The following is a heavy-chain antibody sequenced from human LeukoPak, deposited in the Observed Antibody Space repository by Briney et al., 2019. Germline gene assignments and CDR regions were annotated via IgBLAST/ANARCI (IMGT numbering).Heavy chain of an antibody. V-gene: IGHV3-48*03. CDR2: ISDSDSTI. CDR1: GFTFSSYE. J-gene: IGHJ4*02. CDR3: ARDGGWGLYFDY. Sequence: GGSLRLSCSASGFTFSSYEMNWVRQAPGKGLEWVSYISDSDSTIYYADSVKGPFTISRDTAKHSLYLQMNSLRAEDTALYYCARDGGWGLYFDYWGQGTLVTVSS. D-gene: IGHD6-19*01.